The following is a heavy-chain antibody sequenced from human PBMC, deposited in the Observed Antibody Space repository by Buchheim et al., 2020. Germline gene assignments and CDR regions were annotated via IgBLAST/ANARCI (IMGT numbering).Heavy chain of an antibody. Sequence: QVQLVESGGGVVQPGRSLRLSCAASGFTFSSYAMHWVRQAPGKGLEWVAVISYDGSNKYYADSVKGRFTISRDNSKNTLYLQMNSLRAEDTAVYYCARVRSGSYYNVMAWYYFDNWGQGTL. J-gene: IGHJ4*02. D-gene: IGHD3-10*01. CDR2: ISYDGSNK. CDR3: ARVRSGSYYNVMAWYYFDN. CDR1: GFTFSSYA. V-gene: IGHV3-30-3*01.